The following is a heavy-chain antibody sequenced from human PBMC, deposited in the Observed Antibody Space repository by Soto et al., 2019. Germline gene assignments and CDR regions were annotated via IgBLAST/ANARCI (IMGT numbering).Heavy chain of an antibody. J-gene: IGHJ6*02. CDR1: GFTFSSYG. CDR3: VKDGSSGWPYYYGLDV. V-gene: IGHV3-30*18. Sequence: QVQLVESGGGVVQPGRSLRLSCAASGFTFSSYGMHWVRQAPGKGLEWVAVISYDGSNKYYADSVKGRFTIARDNSKNTLFLHMSSLIAEDTAVYYCVKDGSSGWPYYYGLDVWGQGTSVTVSS. D-gene: IGHD6-19*01. CDR2: ISYDGSNK.